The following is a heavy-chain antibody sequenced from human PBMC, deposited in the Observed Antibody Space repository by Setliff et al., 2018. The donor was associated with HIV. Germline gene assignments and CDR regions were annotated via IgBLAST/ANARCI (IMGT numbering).Heavy chain of an antibody. Sequence: PSETLSLTCTVSGGSIDSTDYYWGWIRQPPGKGLEWIGSIYHSGTTYYNPSLKSRVTISVDTSKNQFTLKLSSATAADTAVYYCARGHDNKYYYFYYMDVWGKGTTVTVSS. CDR1: GGSIDSTDYY. J-gene: IGHJ6*03. CDR3: ARGHDNKYYYFYYMDV. CDR2: IYHSGTT. D-gene: IGHD3-9*01. V-gene: IGHV4-39*06.